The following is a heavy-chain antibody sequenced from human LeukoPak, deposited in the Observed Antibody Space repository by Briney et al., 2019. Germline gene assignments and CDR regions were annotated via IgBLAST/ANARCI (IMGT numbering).Heavy chain of an antibody. CDR1: GFTFSSYA. Sequence: GGSLRLSCAASGFTFSSYAMSWVRQAPGKGLEWVSAISGSGGSTYYADSVKGRFTISRDNSKNTLYLQMNSLRAEDTAVYYCAKTGRIPHRRNGYGSGHGPFDYWGQGTLVTVSS. D-gene: IGHD3-10*01. J-gene: IGHJ4*02. V-gene: IGHV3-23*01. CDR2: ISGSGGST. CDR3: AKTGRIPHRRNGYGSGHGPFDY.